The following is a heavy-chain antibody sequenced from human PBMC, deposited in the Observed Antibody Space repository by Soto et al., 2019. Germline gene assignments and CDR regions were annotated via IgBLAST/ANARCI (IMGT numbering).Heavy chain of an antibody. D-gene: IGHD3-9*01. Sequence: SSVKVCCKASGGTYSSYASSWVRQAPGQGLKWMGGIIPIFGTANYAQKFQGRVTITADESTSTAYMELSSLRSEDTAVYYCARGRGYSAWSPSHWGQGTLVTGSS. CDR3: ARGRGYSAWSPSH. V-gene: IGHV1-69*13. J-gene: IGHJ4*02. CDR2: IIPIFGTA. CDR1: GGTYSSYA.